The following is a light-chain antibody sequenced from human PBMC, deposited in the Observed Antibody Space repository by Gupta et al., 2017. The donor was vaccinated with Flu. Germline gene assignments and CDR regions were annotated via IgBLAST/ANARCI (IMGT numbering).Light chain of an antibody. Sequence: QSALTPPASVSGSPGQSITISCTGTSSDVGSYDPVSWYQHHRGNAPKLICYHDTKRPAVVSNRFAGTKAGIAALLMVCELQGEDEAYYYGSAYLGMSTWVFGGGTKLTVL. V-gene: IGLV2-23*01. CDR2: HDT. J-gene: IGLJ3*02. CDR1: SSDVGSYDP. CDR3: SAYLGMSTWV.